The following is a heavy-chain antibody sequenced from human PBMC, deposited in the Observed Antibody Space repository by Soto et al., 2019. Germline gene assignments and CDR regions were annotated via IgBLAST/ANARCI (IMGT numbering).Heavy chain of an antibody. V-gene: IGHV1-46*01. Sequence: ASVKVCCKTSGYIFTSYYIHWVRQAPGQGLEWMGIINPSGGTTTYAQKFQGRVTMTRDTSTSTVYMELSSLRSEDTAVYYCATDSGFGESLYYYYGMDVWGQGTTVTVSS. CDR3: ATDSGFGESLYYYYGMDV. CDR1: GYIFTSYY. D-gene: IGHD3-10*01. CDR2: INPSGGTT. J-gene: IGHJ6*02.